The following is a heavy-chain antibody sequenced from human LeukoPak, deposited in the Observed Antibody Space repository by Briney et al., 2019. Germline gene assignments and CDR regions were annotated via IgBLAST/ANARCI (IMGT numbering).Heavy chain of an antibody. V-gene: IGHV1-2*02. Sequence: ASVKVSCKASGYTFSDYYMHWVRQAPGQGLEWMGWINPDSGGTKYAQKFQDRVTMTSDTSISTAYMELSRLRSDDTAVYYCARPLRGTMIVVQAFDIWGQGTMVTVSS. J-gene: IGHJ3*02. CDR1: GYTFSDYY. CDR2: INPDSGGT. CDR3: ARPLRGTMIVVQAFDI. D-gene: IGHD3-22*01.